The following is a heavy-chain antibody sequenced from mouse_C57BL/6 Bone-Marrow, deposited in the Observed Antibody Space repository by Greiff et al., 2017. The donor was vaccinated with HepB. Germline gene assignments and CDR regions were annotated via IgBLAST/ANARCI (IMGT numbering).Heavy chain of an antibody. D-gene: IGHD1-1*01. CDR2: IYPRSGNT. Sequence: QVQLQQSGAELARPGASVKLSCKASGYTFTSYGISWVKQRTGQGLEWIGEIYPRSGNTYYNEKFKGKATLTADKSSSTAYMELRSLTSEDSAVYFCARIGRRTTVVGRAYWGQGTLVTVSA. J-gene: IGHJ3*01. CDR1: GYTFTSYG. CDR3: ARIGRRTTVVGRAY. V-gene: IGHV1-81*01.